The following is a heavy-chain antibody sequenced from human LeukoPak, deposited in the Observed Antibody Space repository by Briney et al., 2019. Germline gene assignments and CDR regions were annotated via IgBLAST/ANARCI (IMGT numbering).Heavy chain of an antibody. Sequence: PGRSLRLSCAASGFTFSSYGMHWVRQASGKGLEWVAVISYDGSNKYYADSVKGRFTISRDNSKNTLYLQMNSLRTEDTAVYYCAKDTSHSSSWYENWFDPWGQGTLVTVSS. CDR1: GFTFSSYG. CDR2: ISYDGSNK. J-gene: IGHJ5*02. CDR3: AKDTSHSSSWYENWFDP. D-gene: IGHD6-13*01. V-gene: IGHV3-30*18.